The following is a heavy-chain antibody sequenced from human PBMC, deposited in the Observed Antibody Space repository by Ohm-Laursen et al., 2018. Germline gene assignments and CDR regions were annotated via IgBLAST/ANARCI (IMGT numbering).Heavy chain of an antibody. CDR1: GFTFSSYA. CDR3: TRGVIIDDP. CDR2: ISGNAVRT. D-gene: IGHD2-21*01. J-gene: IGHJ5*02. V-gene: IGHV3-23*01. Sequence: SLRLSCAASGFTFSSYAMSWVRQAPGKGLEWVSSISGNAVRTYDADSVKGRFSISRDNSKNTLDLQMNSLRAEDTAVYYCTRGVIIDDPWAREPWSPSPQ.